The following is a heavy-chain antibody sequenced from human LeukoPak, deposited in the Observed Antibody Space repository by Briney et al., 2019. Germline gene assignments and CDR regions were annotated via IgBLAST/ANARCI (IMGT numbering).Heavy chain of an antibody. CDR2: IHNVENI. D-gene: IGHD6-19*01. V-gene: IGHV4-59*08. CDR3: VGGRQWLAFDS. Sequence: PSETLSLTCTVSGGSISSYYWSWIRQPPGKGLEWIGNIHNVENINYNPSLRSRVSISVDTSRNQFSLNVISVTAADTAVYYCVGGRQWLAFDSWGQGALVTVSP. J-gene: IGHJ4*02. CDR1: GGSISSYY.